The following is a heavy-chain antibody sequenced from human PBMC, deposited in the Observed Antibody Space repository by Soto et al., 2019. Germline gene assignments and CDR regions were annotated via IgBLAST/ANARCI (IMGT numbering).Heavy chain of an antibody. V-gene: IGHV3-23*01. Sequence: GGSLRLSCAASGFTFSSYAMSWVRQAPGKGLEWVSGITGSGSSIQYTASVKGRFTISRDNSKNTVYLQMDYLRAEDTAMYYCAKDDVSGDGLWLVSAWGQGTPVTASS. J-gene: IGHJ5*02. D-gene: IGHD2-21*02. CDR3: AKDDVSGDGLWLVSA. CDR1: GFTFSSYA. CDR2: ITGSGSSI.